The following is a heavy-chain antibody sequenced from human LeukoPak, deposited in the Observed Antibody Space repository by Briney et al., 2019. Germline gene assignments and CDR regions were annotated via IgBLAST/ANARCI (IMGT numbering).Heavy chain of an antibody. D-gene: IGHD3-10*01. V-gene: IGHV1-69*01. Sequence: ASVKVSCKASGGSFSTYAISWVRQAPGQGLEWKGGIIPIFGAPNHAQKFQGRVTITADESTSTAYMELSSLRSEDTAVYFCARDVAYYYGSGTYDGHDAFDIWGQGTMVTVSS. CDR3: ARDVAYYYGSGTYDGHDAFDI. CDR2: IIPIFGAP. CDR1: GGSFSTYA. J-gene: IGHJ3*02.